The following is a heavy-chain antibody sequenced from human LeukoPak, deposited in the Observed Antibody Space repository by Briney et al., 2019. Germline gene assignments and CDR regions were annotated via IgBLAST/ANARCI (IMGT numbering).Heavy chain of an antibody. CDR1: GGSISSYY. Sequence: SETLSLTCTVSGGSISSYYWSWIRQPPGKGLEWIGYIYYSGSTNYNPSLKSRVTISVDTSKNQFSLKLSSVTAADTAVYYCAKGGAAVAGIPPDPYYYYGMDVWGQGTTVTVSS. D-gene: IGHD6-19*01. CDR2: IYYSGST. V-gene: IGHV4-59*01. CDR3: AKGGAAVAGIPPDPYYYYGMDV. J-gene: IGHJ6*02.